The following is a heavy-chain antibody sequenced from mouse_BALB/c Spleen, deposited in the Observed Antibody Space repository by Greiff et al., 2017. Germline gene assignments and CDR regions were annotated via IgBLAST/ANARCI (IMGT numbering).Heavy chain of an antibody. J-gene: IGHJ1*01. CDR2: ISSGGSYT. CDR1: GFTFSSYA. V-gene: IGHV5-9-3*01. Sequence: DVHLVESGGGLVKPGGSLKLSCAASGFTFSSYAMSWVRQTPEKRLEWVATISSGGSYTYYPDSVKGRFTISRDNAKNTLYLQMSSLRSEDTAMYYCARHHYYGSSYLPYWYFDVWGAGTTVTVSS. CDR3: ARHHYYGSSYLPYWYFDV. D-gene: IGHD1-1*01.